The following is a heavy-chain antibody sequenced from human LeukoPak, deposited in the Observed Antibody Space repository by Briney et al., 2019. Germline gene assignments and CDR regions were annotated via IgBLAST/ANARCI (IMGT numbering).Heavy chain of an antibody. J-gene: IGHJ4*02. Sequence: SQTLSLTCAVSGGSISSGGYSWRWIRQPPGRGLEWIGYIYHSGSTYYNPSLKSRVTISVDRSENQFSLKLSSVTAADTAVYYCAGIAAAGTHYFDYWGQGTLVTVSS. D-gene: IGHD6-13*01. CDR2: IYHSGST. CDR3: AGIAAAGTHYFDY. V-gene: IGHV4-30-2*01. CDR1: GGSISSGGYS.